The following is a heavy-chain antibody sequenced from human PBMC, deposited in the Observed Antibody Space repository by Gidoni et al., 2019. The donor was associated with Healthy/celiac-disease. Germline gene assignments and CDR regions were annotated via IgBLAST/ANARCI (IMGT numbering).Heavy chain of an antibody. V-gene: IGHV4-59*08. Sequence: QVQLQESGPGLVKPSETLSLTCTVSGGSLSSYYWSWIRPPPGKGLEWIGYIYYSGSTNYNPALKSRVTISVDTSKNQFALKLSSVTAADTAVYYCARHRASSTSVCFDYWGQGTLVTVSS. CDR2: IYYSGST. CDR3: ARHRASSTSVCFDY. CDR1: GGSLSSYY. D-gene: IGHD2-2*01. J-gene: IGHJ4*02.